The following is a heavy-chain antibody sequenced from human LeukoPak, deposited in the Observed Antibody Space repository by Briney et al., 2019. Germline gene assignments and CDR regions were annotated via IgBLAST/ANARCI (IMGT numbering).Heavy chain of an antibody. CDR2: IRYDGSNK. CDR1: GFTFSSYG. D-gene: IGHD3-22*01. V-gene: IGHV3-33*01. CDR3: ARDAGPHYDSSAYGMDV. Sequence: PGGSLRLSCAASGFTFSSYGMHWVRQAPGKGLEWVAVIRYDGSNKYYADSVKGRFTISRDNSKNTLYLQMNSLRAEDTAVYYCARDAGPHYDSSAYGMDVWGQGTTVTVSS. J-gene: IGHJ6*02.